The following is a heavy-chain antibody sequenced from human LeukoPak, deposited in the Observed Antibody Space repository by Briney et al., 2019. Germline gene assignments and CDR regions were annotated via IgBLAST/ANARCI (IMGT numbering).Heavy chain of an antibody. CDR3: ARDGRWELLFSGAENFDY. J-gene: IGHJ4*02. V-gene: IGHV3-11*04. CDR2: ISRSGSTK. Sequence: KAGGSLRLSCAASGFTFSDYNMRWIRQAPGKGLEWVSSISRSGSTKYYADSVKGRFTISRDNAKNSLYLQMNSLRAEDTAVYYCARDGRWELLFSGAENFDYWGQGTLVTVSS. CDR1: GFTFSDYN. D-gene: IGHD1-26*01.